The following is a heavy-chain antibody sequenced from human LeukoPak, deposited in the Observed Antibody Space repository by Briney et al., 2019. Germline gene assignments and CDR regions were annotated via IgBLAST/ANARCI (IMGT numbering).Heavy chain of an antibody. Sequence: SETLSLTCTVSGGSISSDGYYWSCTRQHPGKGREWLGYIYYSGRTYDDPCLKSRETLSVDTSKHPLSLKLSSVTAADTAVYYCAREHLTWFGDAPRYSYYGMDISGDRATGSPSSQ. CDR1: GGSISSDGYY. CDR2: IYYSGRT. D-gene: IGHD3-10*01. J-gene: IGHJ6*01. V-gene: IGHV4-31*02. CDR3: AREHLTWFGDAPRYSYYGMDI.